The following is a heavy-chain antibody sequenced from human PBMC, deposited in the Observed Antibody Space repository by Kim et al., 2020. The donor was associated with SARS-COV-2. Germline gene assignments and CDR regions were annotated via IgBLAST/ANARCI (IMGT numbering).Heavy chain of an antibody. V-gene: IGHV3-66*01. CDR3: ATGAGGGDH. D-gene: IGHD1-26*01. Sequence: HADSVKGRFTLSRDNAKNTLDLQMSSLGVEDTATYYCATGAGGGDHWGRGTLVTVSS. J-gene: IGHJ4*02.